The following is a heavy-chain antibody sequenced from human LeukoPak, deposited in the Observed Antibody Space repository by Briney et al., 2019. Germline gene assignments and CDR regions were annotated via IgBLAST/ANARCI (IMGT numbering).Heavy chain of an antibody. V-gene: IGHV3-11*03. CDR2: ISGSSSYT. J-gene: IGHJ4*02. CDR3: AKRVNFGSGSYSKASYYFDY. D-gene: IGHD3-10*01. CDR1: GFTFSDYY. Sequence: GGSLRLSCAASGFTFSDYYLSWIRQAPGKGLEWVSYISGSSSYTNYAASVKGRFTISRDNAKNSLYLQMNSLRAEDTAVFYCAKRVNFGSGSYSKASYYFDYWGQGTLVTASS.